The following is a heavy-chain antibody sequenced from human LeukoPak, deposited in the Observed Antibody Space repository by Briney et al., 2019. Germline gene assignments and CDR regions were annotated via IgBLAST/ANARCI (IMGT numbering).Heavy chain of an antibody. J-gene: IGHJ6*03. CDR2: INHSGST. V-gene: IGHV4-34*01. CDR1: GGSFINYY. CDR3: ARGGPPGYYYDYYMDV. Sequence: SETLSLTCAVYGGSFINYYWSWIPQPPGKGLEWIGEINHSGSTNYNPSLKSRVTISVDTSKNQFSLKMSSVTAADTAVYFCARGGPPGYYYDYYMDVWGKGTTVTISS.